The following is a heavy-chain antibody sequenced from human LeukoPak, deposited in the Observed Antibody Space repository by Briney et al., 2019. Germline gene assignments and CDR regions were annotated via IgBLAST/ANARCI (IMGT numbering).Heavy chain of an antibody. D-gene: IGHD1-7*01. J-gene: IGHJ3*02. Sequence: SETLSLTCTVSGGSISGYYWSWIRRPAGKGLEWIGRIYTSGSTHYNPSIKSRVTMSVDTSKNQFSLKLSSVTAADTAIYYCARIITGTTTAFDIWGRGTMVTVSS. CDR3: ARIITGTTTAFDI. CDR2: IYTSGST. CDR1: GGSISGYY. V-gene: IGHV4-4*07.